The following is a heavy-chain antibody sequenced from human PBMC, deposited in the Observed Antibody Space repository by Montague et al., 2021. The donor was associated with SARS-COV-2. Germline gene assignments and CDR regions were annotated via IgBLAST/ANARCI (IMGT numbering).Heavy chain of an antibody. J-gene: IGHJ4*02. CDR1: GFSLSVSGMS. V-gene: IGHV2-70*01. CDR2: IDWDDDK. D-gene: IGHD3-10*01. Sequence: PALVKPTQTLTLTCRFSGFSLSVSGMSVAWIRQSPGKALEWLGHIDWDDDKYYRTSLKPRLTISKDTSKNQVVLTMTNMDPVDTGTYYCARIPYGSGGVFDYWGQGTLVTVSS. CDR3: ARIPYGSGGVFDY.